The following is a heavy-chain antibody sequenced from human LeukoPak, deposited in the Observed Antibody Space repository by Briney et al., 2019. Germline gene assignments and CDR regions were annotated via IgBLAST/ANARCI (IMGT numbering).Heavy chain of an antibody. Sequence: GGSLRLSCAVSGFTFSSYAMSWVRRAPGKGLEWVSGIGGSGTSTYYADSVKGRFTISRDNSKNTLYLQMNSLRAEDTAVYYCARAADDYFFDYWGQGALVTVSS. CDR1: GFTFSSYA. CDR3: ARAADDYFFDY. CDR2: IGGSGTST. V-gene: IGHV3-23*01. J-gene: IGHJ4*02. D-gene: IGHD4/OR15-4a*01.